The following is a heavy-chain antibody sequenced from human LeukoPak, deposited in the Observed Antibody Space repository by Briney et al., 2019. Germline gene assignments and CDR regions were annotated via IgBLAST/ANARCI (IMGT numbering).Heavy chain of an antibody. CDR2: IKQDGSEK. V-gene: IGHV3-7*01. J-gene: IGHJ4*02. CDR1: GFTFSSYW. CDR3: AKDQIHLAAAGTLDY. D-gene: IGHD6-13*01. Sequence: GGSLRLSCAASGFTFSSYWMSWVRQAPGKGLEWVANIKQDGSEKYYVDSVKGRFTISRDNSKNTLYLQMNSLRAEDTAVYYCAKDQIHLAAAGTLDYWGQGTLVTVSS.